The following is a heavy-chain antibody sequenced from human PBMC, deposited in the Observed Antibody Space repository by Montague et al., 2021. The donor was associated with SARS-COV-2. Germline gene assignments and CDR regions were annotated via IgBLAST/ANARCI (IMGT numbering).Heavy chain of an antibody. Sequence: SLRLSCAASGFMFSSYAMNWVRQAPGKGLEWVSTISGSGISTYYADSVKGRFTISRDNSGNTLYLQMNNLRVEDTAVYYCARDQRGYNKSIGVWGQGTTATASS. J-gene: IGHJ6*02. CDR2: ISGSGIST. D-gene: IGHD5-24*01. V-gene: IGHV3-23*01. CDR1: GFMFSSYA. CDR3: ARDQRGYNKSIGV.